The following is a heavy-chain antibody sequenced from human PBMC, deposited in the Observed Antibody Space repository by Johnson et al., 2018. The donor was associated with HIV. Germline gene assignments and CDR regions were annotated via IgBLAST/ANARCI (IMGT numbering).Heavy chain of an antibody. J-gene: IGHJ3*02. V-gene: IGHV3-53*01. CDR3: ARRRSYSSSWEPPDDAFDI. Sequence: VQLVESGGGLIQPGGSLRLSCTASDFTVSSNYMSWVRQAPGKGLEWVSVIYSGGSTYYADSVKGRFTISRDNSKNTVYLQMNSLRAEDTAVYYCARRRSYSSSWEPPDDAFDIWGQGTMVTVSS. CDR2: IYSGGST. CDR1: DFTVSSNY. D-gene: IGHD6-13*01.